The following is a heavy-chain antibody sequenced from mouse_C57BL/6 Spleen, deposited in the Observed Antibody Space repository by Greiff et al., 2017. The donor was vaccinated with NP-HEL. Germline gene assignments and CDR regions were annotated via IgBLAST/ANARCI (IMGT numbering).Heavy chain of an antibody. CDR2: ISDGGSYT. CDR3: ARALHYYGSSPFAY. J-gene: IGHJ3*01. V-gene: IGHV5-4*03. Sequence: EVKLMESGGGLVKPGGSLKLSCAASGFTFSSYAMSWVRQTPEKRLEWVATISDGGSYTYYPDNVKGRFTISRDNAKNNLYLQMSHLKSEDTAMYYCARALHYYGSSPFAYWGQGTLVTVSA. CDR1: GFTFSSYA. D-gene: IGHD1-1*01.